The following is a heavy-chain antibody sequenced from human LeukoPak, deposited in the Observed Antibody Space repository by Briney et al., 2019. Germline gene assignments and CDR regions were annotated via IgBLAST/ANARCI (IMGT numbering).Heavy chain of an antibody. CDR1: GFTFSTYS. CDR3: AREGPHYGDYGLDY. Sequence: GGSPRLSCTASGFTFSTYSMNWVRQAPGKGLEWVSYIRSDSGTIYYADSLKGRFTISRDNAKNSLYLQMNSLRAEDTAVYYCAREGPHYGDYGLDYWGQGALVTVSS. J-gene: IGHJ4*02. D-gene: IGHD4-17*01. V-gene: IGHV3-48*04. CDR2: IRSDSGTI.